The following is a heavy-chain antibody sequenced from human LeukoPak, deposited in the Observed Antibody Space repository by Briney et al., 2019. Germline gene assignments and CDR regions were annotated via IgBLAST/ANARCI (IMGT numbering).Heavy chain of an antibody. Sequence: SGPALLKPTPTLTLTCTFSGFSLNTRAMCVSWIRLPPGKALEWLAFIDWNNDKYYSSSLKTRLTISKDTSKNQVVLTMTNMDPADTATYYCASGLSWNFDYWDQGTLVTVSS. V-gene: IGHV2-70*01. J-gene: IGHJ4*02. CDR1: GFSLNTRAMC. CDR2: IDWNNDK. D-gene: IGHD6-13*01. CDR3: ASGLSWNFDY.